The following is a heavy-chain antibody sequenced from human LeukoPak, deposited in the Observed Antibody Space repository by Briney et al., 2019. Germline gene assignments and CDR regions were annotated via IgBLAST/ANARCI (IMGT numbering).Heavy chain of an antibody. CDR3: ARDAGTWIQLGLLSDLYWYFDL. CDR1: GYTFTSYG. V-gene: IGHV1-18*01. J-gene: IGHJ2*01. D-gene: IGHD5-18*01. CDR2: ISAYNGNT. Sequence: GASVKVSCKASGYTFTSYGISWVRQAPGQGLEWMGWISAYNGNTNYAQKLQGRVTMTTDTSTSTAYMKLRSLRSDDTAVYYCARDAGTWIQLGLLSDLYWYFDLWGRGTLVTVSS.